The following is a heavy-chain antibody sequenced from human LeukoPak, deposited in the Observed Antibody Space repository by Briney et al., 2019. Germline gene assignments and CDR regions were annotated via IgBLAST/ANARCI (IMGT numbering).Heavy chain of an antibody. CDR3: AKASGYYYYYMDV. V-gene: IGHV3-30*02. CDR2: IRYDGSNK. D-gene: IGHD3-10*01. Sequence: PGGSLRLSCAASRFTFSTYAMHWVRQAPGKGLEWVAFIRYDGSNKYYADSVKGRFTISRDNSKNTLYLQMNSLRAEDTAVYYCAKASGYYYYYMDVWGKGTTVTVSS. CDR1: RFTFSTYA. J-gene: IGHJ6*03.